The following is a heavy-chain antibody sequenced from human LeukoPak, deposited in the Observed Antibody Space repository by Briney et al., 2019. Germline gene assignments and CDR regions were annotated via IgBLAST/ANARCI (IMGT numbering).Heavy chain of an antibody. CDR2: INHSGST. Sequence: PSETLSLTCAVYGGSFSGYYWSWIRQPPGKGLEWIGEINHSGSTNYNPSLKSRVTISVDTSKNQFSLKLSSVTAADTAVYYCARGRLSYDILTGYYNSYFDYWGQGTLVTVSS. D-gene: IGHD3-9*01. J-gene: IGHJ4*02. V-gene: IGHV4-34*01. CDR1: GGSFSGYY. CDR3: ARGRLSYDILTGYYNSYFDY.